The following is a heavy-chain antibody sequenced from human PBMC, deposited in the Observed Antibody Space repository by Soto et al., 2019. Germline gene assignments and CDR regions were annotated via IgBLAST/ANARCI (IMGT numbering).Heavy chain of an antibody. CDR2: IISTGIST. J-gene: IGHJ5*02. CDR3: AKGNYGDYGGFDP. Sequence: EVQVLESGGDFIQPGGSLRLSCAASGISFRTFAMTWVRQAPGKGLEWVSTIISTGISTYYADSVKGRFTISRSNSKNTLYLQMNSLRAEDSAVYYCAKGNYGDYGGFDPWGQGTLVTVSS. D-gene: IGHD4-17*01. CDR1: GISFRTFA. V-gene: IGHV3-23*01.